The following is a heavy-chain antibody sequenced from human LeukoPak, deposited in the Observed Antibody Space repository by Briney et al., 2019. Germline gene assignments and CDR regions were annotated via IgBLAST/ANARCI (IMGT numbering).Heavy chain of an antibody. D-gene: IGHD4-17*01. J-gene: IGHJ4*02. CDR3: ARDRGNDYGDYTFDY. Sequence: ASVKVSCKASGYTFTSYYMHWVRQAPGQGLEWMGIINPSGGSTSYAQKFQGRVTMTRDMSTSTVYMELSSLRSEDTAVYYCARDRGNDYGDYTFDYWGQGTLVTVSS. CDR1: GYTFTSYY. CDR2: INPSGGST. V-gene: IGHV1-46*01.